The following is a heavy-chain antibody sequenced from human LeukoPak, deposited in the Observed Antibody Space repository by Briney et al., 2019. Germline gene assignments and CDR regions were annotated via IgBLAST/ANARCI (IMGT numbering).Heavy chain of an antibody. CDR1: GFTFITYG. D-gene: IGHD6-13*01. V-gene: IGHV3-30*02. CDR2: IRYDGSNK. J-gene: IGHJ4*02. CDR3: AKDLELSSSWYRGSFDY. Sequence: GGSLRLSCAASGFTFITYGMHWVRQAPGKGLEWVAFIRYDGSNKNHADSVKGRFTISRDNSKNTLYLQMNSLRAEDTAVYYCAKDLELSSSWYRGSFDYWGQGTLVTVSS.